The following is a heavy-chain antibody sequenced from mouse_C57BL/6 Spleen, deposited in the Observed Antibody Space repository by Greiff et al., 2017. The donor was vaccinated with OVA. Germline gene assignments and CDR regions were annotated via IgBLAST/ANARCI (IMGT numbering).Heavy chain of an antibody. CDR3: ARSAGSRPPYAMDY. CDR2: IDPNSGGT. J-gene: IGHJ4*01. V-gene: IGHV1-72*01. CDR1: GYTFTSYW. Sequence: QVQLQQPGAELVKPGASVKLSCKASGYTFTSYWMHWVKQRPGRGLEWIGRIDPNSGGTKYHEKFKSKATLTVDKPSSTAYMQLSSLTSEDSAVYDGARSAGSRPPYAMDYWGQGTSVTVSS. D-gene: IGHD1-1*01.